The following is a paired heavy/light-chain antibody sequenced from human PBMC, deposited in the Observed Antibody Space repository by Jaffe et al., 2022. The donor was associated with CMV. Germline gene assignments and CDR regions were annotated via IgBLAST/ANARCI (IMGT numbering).Light chain of an antibody. CDR2: WAS. CDR3: QQYYSTPKT. V-gene: IGKV4-1*01. Sequence: DIVMTQSPDSLAVSLGERATINCKSSQSVLYSSNNKNYLAWYQQKPGQPPKLLIYWASTRESGVPDRFSGSGSGTDFTLTISSLQAEDVAVYYCQQYYSTPKTFGQGTKVEIK. J-gene: IGKJ1*01. CDR1: QSVLYSSNNKNY.
Heavy chain of an antibody. CDR1: GFTFSSYA. V-gene: IGHV3-23*04. CDR3: AKDSAREEATWIQLWSGPDAFDI. Sequence: EVQLVESGGGLVQPGGSLRLSCAASGFTFSSYAMSWVRQAPGKGLEWVSAISGSGGSTYYADSVKGRFTISRDNSKNTLYLQMNSLRAEDTAVYYCAKDSAREEATWIQLWSGPDAFDIWGQGTMVTVSS. J-gene: IGHJ3*02. CDR2: ISGSGGST. D-gene: IGHD5-18*01.